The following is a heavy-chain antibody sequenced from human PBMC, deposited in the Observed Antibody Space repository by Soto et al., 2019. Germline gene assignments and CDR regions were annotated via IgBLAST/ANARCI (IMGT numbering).Heavy chain of an antibody. Sequence: TSATLSLTCAVYGGSFSGYYWTWIRQPPGTGLEWIGEINHSGSTNYNPSLKSRVTISVDTSKNQFSLKLTSVTAADTAVYYCARDKITGLFDYWGQGTLVTVS. CDR1: GGSFSGYY. J-gene: IGHJ4*02. D-gene: IGHD2-8*02. CDR2: INHSGST. CDR3: ARDKITGLFDY. V-gene: IGHV4-34*01.